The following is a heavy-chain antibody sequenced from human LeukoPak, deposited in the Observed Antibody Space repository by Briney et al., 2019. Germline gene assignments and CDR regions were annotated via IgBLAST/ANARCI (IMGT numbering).Heavy chain of an antibody. Sequence: PGGSLRLSCAASGFTFSDFYMSWIRQAPGKGLEWVSYISSSGSTIYYADSVKGRFTISRDNAKNSLYLQMNSLRAEDTAVYYCARATHYDSSGYCSDYWGQGTLVTVSS. CDR2: ISSSGSTI. D-gene: IGHD3-22*01. CDR1: GFTFSDFY. J-gene: IGHJ4*02. CDR3: ARATHYDSSGYCSDY. V-gene: IGHV3-11*01.